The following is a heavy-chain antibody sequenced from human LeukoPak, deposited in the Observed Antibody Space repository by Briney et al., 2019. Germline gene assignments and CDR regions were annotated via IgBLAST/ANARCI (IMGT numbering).Heavy chain of an antibody. J-gene: IGHJ5*02. CDR1: GYTLTGYY. CDR3: ARTHIVVVPAARRAWFDP. V-gene: IGHV1-2*02. D-gene: IGHD2-2*01. CDR2: INPNSGGT. Sequence: ASVKVSCKASGYTLTGYYMHWVRQAPGQGLEWMGSINPNSGGTNYAQKFQGRVTMTRDTSISTAYMELSRLRSDDTAVYYCARTHIVVVPAARRAWFDPWGQGTLVTVSS.